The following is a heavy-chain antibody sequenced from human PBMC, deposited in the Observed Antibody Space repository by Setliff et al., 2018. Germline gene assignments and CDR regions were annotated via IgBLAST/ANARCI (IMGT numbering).Heavy chain of an antibody. D-gene: IGHD3-3*01. CDR2: IIPIFGTA. CDR3: ARGYRGYYNFWSGSQGANWFDP. V-gene: IGHV1-69*13. Sequence: ASVKVSCKASGGTFSSYAISWVRQAPGQGLEWMGGIIPIFGTANYAQKFQGRVTITADESTGTAYMELSSLRSEDTAVYYCARGYRGYYNFWSGSQGANWFDPWGEGTLVTVSS. J-gene: IGHJ5*02. CDR1: GGTFSSYA.